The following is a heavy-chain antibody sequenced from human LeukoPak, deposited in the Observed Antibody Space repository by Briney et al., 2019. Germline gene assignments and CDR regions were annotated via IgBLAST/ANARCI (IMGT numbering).Heavy chain of an antibody. CDR2: ISDDARNE. V-gene: IGHV3-30*01. J-gene: IGHJ6*03. Sequence: GGSLRLSCSASGFTFSRHAMHWVRQAPGKGLEWVAGISDDARNEYYVDSVKSRFSISRDKSNNALMLRMNSLRLYDTVVYYCATQGNALFYHYHSLDVWGTGTTVTVSS. CDR3: ATQGNALFYHYHSLDV. CDR1: GFTFSRHA.